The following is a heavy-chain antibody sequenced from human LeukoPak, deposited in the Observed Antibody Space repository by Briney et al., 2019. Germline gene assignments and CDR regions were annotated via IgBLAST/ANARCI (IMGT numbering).Heavy chain of an antibody. Sequence: PSQTLSLTCTVSGGSISSGDYYWSWIRQPPGKGLEWIGYIYYSGSTYSNPSLKRRVTMSVDTSKNQLSLKLTSVTAADTAVYYCAREGHGDYGSGAFDIWGQGTMVIVSA. CDR1: GGSISSGDYY. V-gene: IGHV4-30-4*01. CDR3: AREGHGDYGSGAFDI. J-gene: IGHJ3*02. D-gene: IGHD4-17*01. CDR2: IYYSGST.